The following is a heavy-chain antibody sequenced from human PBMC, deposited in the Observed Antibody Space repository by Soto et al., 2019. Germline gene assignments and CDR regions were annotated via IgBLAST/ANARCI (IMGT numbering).Heavy chain of an antibody. J-gene: IGHJ4*02. V-gene: IGHV4-39*01. CDR1: GSSVSNSNYY. Sequence: SETLSLTCTVSGSSVSNSNYYWGWIRQSPGKGLEWIGSVYYRGRSYSKSSVKSRVTISVDTSKNQFYLNLNSVTASDTAVYFCVTQTTSVLTQDNFDHWGRGALVTVYS. CDR2: VYYRGRS. D-gene: IGHD2-8*01. CDR3: VTQTTSVLTQDNFDH.